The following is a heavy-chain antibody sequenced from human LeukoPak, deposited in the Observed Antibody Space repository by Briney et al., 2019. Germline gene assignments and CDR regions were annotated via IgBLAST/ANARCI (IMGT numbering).Heavy chain of an antibody. CDR1: GGSMSSHY. J-gene: IGHJ3*01. CDR2: KSYSGRT. V-gene: IGHV4-59*11. Sequence: PSETLPLTCTVSGGSMSSHYWSWIRQSPGKGLEWIGYKSYSGRTYYKPSLRSRVTISVDTSKNHFSLSLTSVTAADTAVYYCARLLDNDSSGDPDTFDVWGQGTMVTVSS. D-gene: IGHD3-22*01. CDR3: ARLLDNDSSGDPDTFDV.